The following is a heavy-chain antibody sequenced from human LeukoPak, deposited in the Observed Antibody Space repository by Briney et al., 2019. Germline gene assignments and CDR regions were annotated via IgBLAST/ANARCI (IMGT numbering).Heavy chain of an antibody. D-gene: IGHD2-2*01. CDR3: ARGPVVPAAMMWFGWFDP. CDR1: GGSISSGGYY. V-gene: IGHV4-30-2*01. Sequence: SQTLSLTCTVSGGSISSGGYYWSWIRQPPGKGLEWIGYIYHSGSTYYNPSLKSRVTISVDRSKNQFSLKLSSVTAADTAVYYCARGPVVPAAMMWFGWFDPWGQGTLVTVSS. J-gene: IGHJ5*02. CDR2: IYHSGST.